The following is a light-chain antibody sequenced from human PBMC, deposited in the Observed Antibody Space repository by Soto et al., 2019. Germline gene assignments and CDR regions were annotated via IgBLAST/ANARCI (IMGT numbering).Light chain of an antibody. V-gene: IGLV2-14*01. CDR2: DVS. Sequence: QSVLTQPASVSGSPGQSITISCTGTSSDVGGSNYVSWYQQHPGKAPKLMIYDVSNRPSGFSNRFSGSKSGNTASLTISGLQAEDEADYYCSSYTSSSTVVFGGGTKVTVL. CDR1: SSDVGGSNY. J-gene: IGLJ2*01. CDR3: SSYTSSSTVV.